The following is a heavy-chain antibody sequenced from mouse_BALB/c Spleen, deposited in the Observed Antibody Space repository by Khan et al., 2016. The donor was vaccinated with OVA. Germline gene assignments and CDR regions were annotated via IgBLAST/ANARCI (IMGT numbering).Heavy chain of an antibody. Sequence: VRLQQSGPELVKPGASVKMSCKASGYTFTSYVMHWLRQKPGQGLEWIGYIYPFNDDTKYNEKFKGKATLTSDKSSSTAYMELSSLTSEDSAVFYCAKNYRYDVYLDYWGQGTTLTVSS. D-gene: IGHD2-14*01. CDR3: AKNYRYDVYLDY. J-gene: IGHJ2*01. CDR1: GYTFTSYV. V-gene: IGHV1S136*01. CDR2: IYPFNDDT.